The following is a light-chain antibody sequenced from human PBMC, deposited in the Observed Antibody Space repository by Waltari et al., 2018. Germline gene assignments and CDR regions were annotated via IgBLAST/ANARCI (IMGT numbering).Light chain of an antibody. CDR1: QSVSSNY. Sequence: FVLTQSPGTLSLSPGERVILSCRASQSVSSNYLAWYQQKPGQAPRLLIYDASNRATGIADRFSGSGSGTDFTLTISRLEPEDVAVYYCQQYGRSPWTFGQGTKVEIK. J-gene: IGKJ1*01. CDR2: DAS. CDR3: QQYGRSPWT. V-gene: IGKV3-20*01.